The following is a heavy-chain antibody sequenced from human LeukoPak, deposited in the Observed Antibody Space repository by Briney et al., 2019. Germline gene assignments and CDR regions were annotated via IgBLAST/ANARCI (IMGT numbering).Heavy chain of an antibody. Sequence: SETLSLTCTVSGGSISSGSYYWSWIRQPAGKGLEWIGRIYTSGSTNYNPSLKSRVTMSVDTSKNQFSLKLSSVTAADTAVYYCARSPKYYDILTGYYNYYYMDVWGKGTTVTISS. CDR2: IYTSGST. CDR3: ARSPKYYDILTGYYNYYYMDV. D-gene: IGHD3-9*01. J-gene: IGHJ6*03. CDR1: GGSISSGSYY. V-gene: IGHV4-61*02.